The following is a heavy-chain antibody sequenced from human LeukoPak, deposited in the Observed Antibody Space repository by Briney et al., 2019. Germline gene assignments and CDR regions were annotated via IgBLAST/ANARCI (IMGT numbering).Heavy chain of an antibody. J-gene: IGHJ4*02. CDR3: AKDTSPVVTATFDY. V-gene: IGHV3-9*03. Sequence: GGSLRLSCAASGFTFDDYAMHWVRQAPGKGLEWVSGISWNSGSIGYADSVKGRVTISRDNAKNSLYLQMNSLRAEDMALYYCAKDTSPVVTATFDYWGQGTLVTVSS. CDR1: GFTFDDYA. D-gene: IGHD2-21*02. CDR2: ISWNSGSI.